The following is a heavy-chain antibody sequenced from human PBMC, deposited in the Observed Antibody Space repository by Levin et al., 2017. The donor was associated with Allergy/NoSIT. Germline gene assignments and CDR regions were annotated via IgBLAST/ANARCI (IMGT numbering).Heavy chain of an antibody. CDR2: IYYSGST. J-gene: IGHJ3*02. V-gene: IGHV4-61*01. D-gene: IGHD6-13*01. CDR1: GGSVSSGSYY. CDR3: ARQSGQQLPVRPQQEDAFDS. Sequence: SETLSLTCTVSGGSVSSGSYYWSWIRQPPGKGLEWIGYIYYSGSTNYNPSLKSRVTISVDTSKNQFSLKLSSVTAADTAVYYCARQSGQQLPVRPQQEDAFDSWGQGTMVTVSS.